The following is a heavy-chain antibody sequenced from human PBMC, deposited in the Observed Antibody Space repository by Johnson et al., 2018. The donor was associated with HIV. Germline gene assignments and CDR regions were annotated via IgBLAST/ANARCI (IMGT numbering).Heavy chain of an antibody. CDR2: ISSSGSTI. D-gene: IGHD5-24*01. J-gene: IGHJ3*02. V-gene: IGHV3-11*04. Sequence: QVQLVESGGGLVKPGGSLRLSCAASGFTFSDYYMSWIRQAPGKGLEWVSYISSSGSTIYYADSVKGRFTISRDNSKNTLYLQMNSLRAEDTAVYSCAKDHPQMATMVGAFDIWGQGTMVTVSS. CDR3: AKDHPQMATMVGAFDI. CDR1: GFTFSDYY.